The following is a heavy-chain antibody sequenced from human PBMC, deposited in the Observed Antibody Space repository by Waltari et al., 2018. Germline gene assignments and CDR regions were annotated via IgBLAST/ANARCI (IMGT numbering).Heavy chain of an antibody. D-gene: IGHD3-3*02. CDR1: GFTVSSSY. CDR3: AKGTIFAGALDY. V-gene: IGHV3-53*02. CDR2: LSAGSDT. J-gene: IGHJ4*02. Sequence: HLVGTGGGLIWPGGSLRLSSAVSGFTVSSSYKGWVRRAPGKGLVWVSYLSAGSDTYFAGSLQGRVSISGDDSKNSLFLQMNSLRAADTAVYYCAKGTIFAGALDYWGQGALVTVSS.